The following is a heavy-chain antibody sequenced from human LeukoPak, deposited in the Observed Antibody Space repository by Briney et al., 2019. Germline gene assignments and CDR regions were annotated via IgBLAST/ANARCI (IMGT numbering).Heavy chain of an antibody. D-gene: IGHD3/OR15-3a*01. CDR2: MNPNSGNT. CDR3: AILDGGSIITTPKIVILQGADGAFDI. V-gene: IGHV1-8*01. Sequence: ASVKVSCKASGYTFTSYDINWVRQATGQGLEWMGWMNPNSGNTGYAQKFQGRVTMTRNTSISTAYMELSSLRSEDTAVYYCAILDGGSIITTPKIVILQGADGAFDIWGQGTMVTVSS. J-gene: IGHJ3*02. CDR1: GYTFTSYD.